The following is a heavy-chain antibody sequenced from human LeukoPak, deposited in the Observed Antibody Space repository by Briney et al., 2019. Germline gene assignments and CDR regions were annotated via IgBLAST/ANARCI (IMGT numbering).Heavy chain of an antibody. CDR3: ARDVSGGSGNSAFDY. J-gene: IGHJ4*02. D-gene: IGHD4-23*01. CDR2: ISSSSSYI. CDR1: GFTFSSYA. V-gene: IGHV3-21*01. Sequence: PGGSLRLSCAASGFTFSSYAMSWVRQAPGKGLEWVSAISSSSSYIYYADSVKGRFTISRDNAKNSLYLQMNSLRAEDTAVYYCARDVSGGSGNSAFDYWGQGTLVTVSS.